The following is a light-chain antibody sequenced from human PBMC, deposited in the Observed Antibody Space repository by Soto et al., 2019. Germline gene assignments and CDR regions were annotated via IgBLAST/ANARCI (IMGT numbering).Light chain of an antibody. CDR3: QQRGDWPPIT. CDR2: NAS. Sequence: EIVLTQSPATLSLSPGDRAILSCRASQSVSTFLSWFQQKPGQPPRLLIYNASNRTTGIPARFSGSGSGTDFTLTLSSREPEDFAVYYCQQRGDWPPITFGQGTRLEIK. J-gene: IGKJ5*01. V-gene: IGKV3-11*01. CDR1: QSVSTF.